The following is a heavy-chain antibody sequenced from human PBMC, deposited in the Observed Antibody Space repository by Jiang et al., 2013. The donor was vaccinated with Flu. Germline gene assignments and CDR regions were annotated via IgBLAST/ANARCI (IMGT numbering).Heavy chain of an antibody. CDR1: GGSISSSSYY. D-gene: IGHD1-1*01. CDR3: ARHRRYGLHYFDY. J-gene: IGHJ4*02. CDR2: IYYSGST. V-gene: IGHV4-39*01. Sequence: GPGLVKPSETLSLTCTVSGGSISSSSYYWGWIRQPPGKGLEWIGSIYYSGSTYYNPSLKSRVTISVDTSKNQFSLKLSSVTAADTAVYYCARHRRYGLHYFDYWGQGTLVTVSS.